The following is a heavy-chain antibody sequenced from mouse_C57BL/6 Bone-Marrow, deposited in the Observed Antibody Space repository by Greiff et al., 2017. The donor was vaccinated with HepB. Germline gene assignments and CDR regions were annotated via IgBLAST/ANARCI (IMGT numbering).Heavy chain of an antibody. J-gene: IGHJ2*01. CDR1: GYSITSGYY. Sequence: ESGPGLVKPSQSLSLTCSVTGYSITSGYYWNWIRQFPGNKLEWMGYISYDGSNNYNPSLKNRISITRDTSKNQFFLKLNSVTTEDTATYYCARDYYGPFFDYWGQGTTLTVSS. CDR3: ARDYYGPFFDY. V-gene: IGHV3-6*01. D-gene: IGHD2-1*01. CDR2: ISYDGSN.